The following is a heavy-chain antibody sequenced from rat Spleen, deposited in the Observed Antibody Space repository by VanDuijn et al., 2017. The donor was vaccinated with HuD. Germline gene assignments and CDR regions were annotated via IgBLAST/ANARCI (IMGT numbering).Heavy chain of an antibody. CDR3: ARLGLYYYDGTFFNYFDY. Sequence: EVQLQESGPGLVKPSQSLSLTCSVTGYSITSNYWGWIRKFPGNKMEWIGHISYSGNTNYNPSLKSRISITRDTSKNQFFLQLNSVTTEDTATYYCARLGLYYYDGTFFNYFDYWGQGTLVTVSS. CDR2: ISYSGNT. D-gene: IGHD1-12*02. J-gene: IGHJ3*01. CDR1: GYSITSNY. V-gene: IGHV3-1*01.